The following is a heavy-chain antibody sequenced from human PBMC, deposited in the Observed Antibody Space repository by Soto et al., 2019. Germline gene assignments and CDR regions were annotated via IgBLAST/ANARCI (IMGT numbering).Heavy chain of an antibody. Sequence: SETLSLTCTVSGGSISSGGYYWSWIRQHPGKGLEWIGYIYYSGSTYYNPSLKSRVTISVDTSKNQFSLKLSSATAADTAVYYCARVLRGYRNAIALNWFAPWGQGTLVTIS. CDR3: ARVLRGYRNAIALNWFAP. D-gene: IGHD5-18*01. V-gene: IGHV4-31*03. CDR2: IYYSGST. CDR1: GGSISSGGYY. J-gene: IGHJ5*02.